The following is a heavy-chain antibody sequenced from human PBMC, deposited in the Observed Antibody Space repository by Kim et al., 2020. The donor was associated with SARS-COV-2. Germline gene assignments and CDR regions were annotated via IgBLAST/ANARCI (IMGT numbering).Heavy chain of an antibody. V-gene: IGHV4-39*01. CDR1: GGSFSSSSYY. CDR2: IYYSGST. D-gene: IGHD2-21*02. Sequence: SETLSLTCTVSGGSFSSSSYYWGWIRQPPGKGLEWIGTIYYSGSTYYNPSLKSRVTISVDTSKNQFSLKLSSVTAADTAVYYCAIIVPSDFVDYWGQGTLVTVSS. CDR3: AIIVPSDFVDY. J-gene: IGHJ4*02.